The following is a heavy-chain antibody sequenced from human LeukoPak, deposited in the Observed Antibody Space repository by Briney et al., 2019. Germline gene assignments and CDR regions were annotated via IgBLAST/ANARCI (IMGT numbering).Heavy chain of an antibody. CDR3: ARRLNSDYSFDY. Sequence: ASVKVSCTASGYTFTNYGFSWVRQAPGQGLEWMGWITVYNGDTNFAQKLQGRVTMTTDTSTNTAYMELRSLRSDDTAVYYCARRLNSDYSFDYWGQGTLVTVSS. CDR2: ITVYNGDT. J-gene: IGHJ4*02. V-gene: IGHV1-18*01. CDR1: GYTFTNYG. D-gene: IGHD4-23*01.